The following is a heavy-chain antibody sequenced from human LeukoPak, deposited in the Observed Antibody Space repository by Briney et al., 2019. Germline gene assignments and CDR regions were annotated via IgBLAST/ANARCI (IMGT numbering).Heavy chain of an antibody. Sequence: SETLSLTCTVSGGSISSSSYYWGWIRQPPGKGLEWIGSMYSSGSTYYNPSLKSRVTISVDTSKNQFSLKLSSVTAADTAVYYCARGRYRFDPWGQGTLVTVSS. J-gene: IGHJ5*02. CDR1: GGSISSSSYY. V-gene: IGHV4-39*07. CDR3: ARGRYRFDP. D-gene: IGHD5-18*01. CDR2: MYSSGST.